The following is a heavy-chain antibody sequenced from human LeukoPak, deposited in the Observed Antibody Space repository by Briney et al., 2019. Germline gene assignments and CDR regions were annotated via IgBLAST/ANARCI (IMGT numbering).Heavy chain of an antibody. V-gene: IGHV3-33*01. CDR3: ARAYSGYVEVDI. J-gene: IGHJ3*02. D-gene: IGHD5-12*01. Sequence: PGGSLRLSCAASGFTFSSYGMPWVRQAPGKGLEWVAVIWYDGSNKYYADSVKGRFTISRGNSKNTLYLQMNSLRAEDTAVYYCARAYSGYVEVDIWGQGTMVTVSS. CDR2: IWYDGSNK. CDR1: GFTFSSYG.